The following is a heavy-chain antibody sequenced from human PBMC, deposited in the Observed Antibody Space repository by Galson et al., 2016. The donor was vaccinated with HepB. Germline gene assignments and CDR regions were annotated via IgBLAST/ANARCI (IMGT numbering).Heavy chain of an antibody. CDR2: ISGHNGNT. J-gene: IGHJ4*02. D-gene: IGHD3-10*01. V-gene: IGHV1-18*01. CDR1: GYTFTSYD. Sequence: SVKVSCKASGYTFTSYDVSWVRQAPGQGLEWMGWISGHNGNTNYAQKFHKRVTMTTDSSTSTAYMELRSLRSDDTAVYYCVRDSGELLTYWGQGTLVTVSS. CDR3: VRDSGELLTY.